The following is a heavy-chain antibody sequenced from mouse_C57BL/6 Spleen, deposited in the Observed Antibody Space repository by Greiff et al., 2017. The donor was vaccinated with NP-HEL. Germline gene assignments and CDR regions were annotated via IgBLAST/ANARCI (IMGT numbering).Heavy chain of an antibody. D-gene: IGHD1-1*01. V-gene: IGHV1-22*01. CDR2: INPNNGGT. Sequence: VQLKESGPELVKPGASVKMSCKASGYTFTDYNMHWVKQSHGKSLEWIGYINPNNGGTSYNQKFKGKATLTVNKSSSTAYMELRSLTSEDSAVYYCARVDYTTGFDYWGQGTTLTVSS. CDR1: GYTFTDYN. CDR3: ARVDYTTGFDY. J-gene: IGHJ2*01.